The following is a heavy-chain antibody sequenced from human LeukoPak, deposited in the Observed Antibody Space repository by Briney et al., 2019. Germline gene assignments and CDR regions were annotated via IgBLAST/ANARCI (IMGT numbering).Heavy chain of an antibody. V-gene: IGHV4-59*08. CDR1: GGSISSYY. CDR3: ARQITVPGKTLFDS. J-gene: IGHJ4*02. CDR2: IHYSGST. Sequence: SETLSLTRTVSGGSISSYYWSWIRQPPGKGLEWIGNIHYSGSTNYNPSLKSRVTISVDTPKNQFSLKLSSVTAADTALYYCARQITVPGKTLFDSWGQGTLVTVSS. D-gene: IGHD6-19*01.